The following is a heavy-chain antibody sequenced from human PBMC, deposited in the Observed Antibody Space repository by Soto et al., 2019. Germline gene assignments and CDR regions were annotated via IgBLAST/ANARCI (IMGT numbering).Heavy chain of an antibody. Sequence: QVHLVQSGAEVKKPGASVKVSCKGSGYTFTSYGITGVRQAPGQELEWMGWISARNCDPDYAQKLQGRVTVTRDTSTSTAYMELRSLRSDDTAVYYCARGRYVDYWGQGALVTVSS. V-gene: IGHV1-18*01. CDR2: ISARNCDP. D-gene: IGHD1-1*01. CDR3: ARGRYVDY. J-gene: IGHJ4*02. CDR1: GYTFTSYG.